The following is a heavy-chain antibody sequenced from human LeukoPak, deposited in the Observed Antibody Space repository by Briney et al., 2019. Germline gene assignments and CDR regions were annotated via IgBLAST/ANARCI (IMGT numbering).Heavy chain of an antibody. D-gene: IGHD3-22*01. CDR3: ATTLHSGYYDLY. V-gene: IGHV3-30*03. Sequence: PGGSLRLSCAASGFTFSSYGMHWVRQAPGKGLEWVAVISYDGSNKYYADYVKGRFTISRDNSKNTLYLQMNSLRAEDTAVYYCATTLHSGYYDLYWGQGTLVTVSS. J-gene: IGHJ4*02. CDR1: GFTFSSYG. CDR2: ISYDGSNK.